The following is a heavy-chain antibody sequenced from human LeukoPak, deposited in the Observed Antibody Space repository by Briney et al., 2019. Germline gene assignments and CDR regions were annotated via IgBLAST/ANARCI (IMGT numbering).Heavy chain of an antibody. V-gene: IGHV3-30*02. J-gene: IGHJ4*02. CDR2: IRYDGSNK. CDR1: GFTFSTYG. D-gene: IGHD4-17*01. Sequence: GGSLRLSCVASGFTFSTYGMHWVRQAPGKGLEWVAFIRYDGSNKYYADSVKGRFTISRDNSKNTLYLQMNSLRAEDTAVYYCAKDLLYGDYVLDYWGQGTLVTVSS. CDR3: AKDLLYGDYVLDY.